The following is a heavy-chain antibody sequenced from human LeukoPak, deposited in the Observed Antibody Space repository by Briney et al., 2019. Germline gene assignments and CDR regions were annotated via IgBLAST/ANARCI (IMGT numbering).Heavy chain of an antibody. J-gene: IGHJ4*02. CDR2: ISWNSGYI. V-gene: IGHV3-9*01. CDR1: GFTFDNYA. CDR3: AKVRGTYSSGYFFDY. D-gene: IGHD6-19*01. Sequence: GGSLILSCAASGFTFDNYAMHWVRQAPGKGLEWLSIISWNSGYIGYADSVKGRFTISRDNAKKSLDLQMNSLRAEDTAFYYCAKVRGTYSSGYFFDYWGQGTLVTVSS.